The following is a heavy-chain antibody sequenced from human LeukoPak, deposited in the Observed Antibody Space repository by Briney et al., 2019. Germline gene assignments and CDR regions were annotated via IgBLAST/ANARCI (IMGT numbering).Heavy chain of an antibody. D-gene: IGHD6-19*01. CDR2: ISHSGST. CDR3: ARWSGWYLRGYYGMDV. J-gene: IGHJ6*02. V-gene: IGHV4-34*01. Sequence: SETLSPTCAVYGGSFSGYYWSWIRQPPGKGLEWIGEISHSGSTNYNPSLKSRVTISVDTSKNQFSLKLSSVTAADTAVYYCARWSGWYLRGYYGMDVWGQGTTVTVSS. CDR1: GGSFSGYY.